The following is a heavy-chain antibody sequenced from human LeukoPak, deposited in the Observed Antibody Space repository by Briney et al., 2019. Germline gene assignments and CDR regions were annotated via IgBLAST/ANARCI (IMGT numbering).Heavy chain of an antibody. CDR1: GFTFTRHA. CDR2: ISGSGGSK. CDR3: AKVPPPEDGYNYVEN. Sequence: GGTLRLSCEASGFTFTRHAMIGVREAPGKGLEGGSAISGSGGSKYYADSVKGRFTISRDNSKNTLYLKMNTLRAQDTAVYFCAKVPPPEDGYNYVENWGQGTLVTVSS. J-gene: IGHJ4*02. D-gene: IGHD5-24*01. V-gene: IGHV3-23*01.